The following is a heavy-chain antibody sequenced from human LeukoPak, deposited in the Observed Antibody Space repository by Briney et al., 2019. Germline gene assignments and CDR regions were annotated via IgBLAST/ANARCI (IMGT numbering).Heavy chain of an antibody. Sequence: PGRSLRLSCAASGFTFSSYGIHWVRQAPGKGLEWVAVISYDGSYKYYADSVKGRFTISRDNSKNTLYLQMNSLRAEDTAVYYCARDRYCSGGSCYSAFDYWGQGTLVTVSS. CDR1: GFTFSSYG. CDR2: ISYDGSYK. V-gene: IGHV3-30*03. J-gene: IGHJ4*02. D-gene: IGHD2-15*01. CDR3: ARDRYCSGGSCYSAFDY.